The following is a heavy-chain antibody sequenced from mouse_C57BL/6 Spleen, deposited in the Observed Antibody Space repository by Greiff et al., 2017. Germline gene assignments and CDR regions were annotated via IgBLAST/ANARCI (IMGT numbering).Heavy chain of an antibody. CDR2: IYPGEGDT. J-gene: IGHJ1*03. V-gene: IGHV1-80*01. Sequence: QVQLQQSGAELVKPGASEKSSSKASANAFRSYWMNWVKQRPGKGLEGMGQIYPGEGDTNYNGKFKGKATLTADMSSSTAYIQLSSLTSEDSAVYFCAHYGSSYWYFEVWGTGATVTVFS. CDR3: AHYGSSYWYFEV. D-gene: IGHD1-1*01. CDR1: ANAFRSYW.